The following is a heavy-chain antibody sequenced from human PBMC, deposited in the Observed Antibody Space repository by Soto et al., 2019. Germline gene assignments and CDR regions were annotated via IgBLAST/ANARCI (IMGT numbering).Heavy chain of an antibody. D-gene: IGHD2-15*01. CDR3: ARGRVARNWFDP. CDR1: GYTLSSYA. J-gene: IGHJ5*02. Sequence: ASVKVSCKASGYTLSSYAMNWVRQAPGQRLEWMGWINAANGNTKYSQKLQGRVTITRDTSASTVYMELSSLRSEDTAVYYCARGRVARNWFDPWGQGTPVTVSS. V-gene: IGHV1-3*01. CDR2: INAANGNT.